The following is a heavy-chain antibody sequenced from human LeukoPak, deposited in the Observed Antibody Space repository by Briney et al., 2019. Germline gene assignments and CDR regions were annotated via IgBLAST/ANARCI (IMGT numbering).Heavy chain of an antibody. V-gene: IGHV3-15*01. J-gene: IGHJ4*01. D-gene: IGHD6-19*01. CDR1: GFTFSNAW. CDR3: TTAGGAVASPGWIDY. CDR2: LKSKTDGGQT. Sequence: GGPLRHPRAASGFTFSNAWMSWVRQATGKGVEWVGRLKSKTDGGQTDYAAPVKGRFTISIDDSKNTLYLQMSSLKAEDTAVYYCTTAGGAVASPGWIDYWGQGTLVT.